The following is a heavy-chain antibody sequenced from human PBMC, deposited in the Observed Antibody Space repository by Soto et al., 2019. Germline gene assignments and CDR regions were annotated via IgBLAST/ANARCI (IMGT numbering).Heavy chain of an antibody. V-gene: IGHV4-39*01. CDR1: GGSISSSSYY. CDR2: IYYSGST. Sequence: PSETLSLTCTVSGGSISSSSYYWGWIRQPPGKGLEWIGSIYYSGSTYYNPSLKSRVTISVDTSKNQFSLKLSSVTAADTAVYYCARGYSGYDLYWFDPWGQGXLVTVSS. J-gene: IGHJ5*02. D-gene: IGHD5-12*01. CDR3: ARGYSGYDLYWFDP.